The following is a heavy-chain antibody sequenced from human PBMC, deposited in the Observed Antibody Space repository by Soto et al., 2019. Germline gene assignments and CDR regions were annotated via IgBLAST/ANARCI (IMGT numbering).Heavy chain of an antibody. V-gene: IGHV1-69*08. CDR1: GGTFSSYT. J-gene: IGHJ6*02. Sequence: QVQLVQSGAEVKKPGSSVKDSCKASGGTFSSYTISWVRQAPGQGLEWMGRIIPILGIANYAQKFQVRVTITADKSTSTAYMELSSLRSEDTAVYYCARDRGIVVVTSAEDGMDVWGQGTTVTVSS. CDR3: ARDRGIVVVTSAEDGMDV. CDR2: IIPILGIA. D-gene: IGHD2-21*02.